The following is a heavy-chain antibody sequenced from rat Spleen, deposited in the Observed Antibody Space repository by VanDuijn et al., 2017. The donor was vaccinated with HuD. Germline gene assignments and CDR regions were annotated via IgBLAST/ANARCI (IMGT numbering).Heavy chain of an antibody. CDR3: TRDANYYSSYPDYFDY. V-gene: IGHV5-31*01. CDR1: GFTFNNYW. J-gene: IGHJ2*01. CDR2: ITNTGGST. Sequence: EVQLVESGGGLVQPGRSLKLSCVASGFTFNNYWMTWIRQAPGKGLEWVASITNTGGSTYYPDSVKGRFTISRDNAKSTLYLQMNILRSEDTATYYCTRDANYYSSYPDYFDYWGQGVMVTVSS. D-gene: IGHD1-2*01.